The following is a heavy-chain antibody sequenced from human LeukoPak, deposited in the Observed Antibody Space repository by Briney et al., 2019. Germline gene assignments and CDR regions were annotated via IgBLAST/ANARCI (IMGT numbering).Heavy chain of an antibody. CDR3: ARGARVGCGHRFDP. CDR2: IYYSGST. V-gene: IGHV4-59*08. J-gene: IGHJ5*02. Sequence: SETLSLTCTVSGGSMSSSYESWIRQPPGKGLEWIGYIYYSGSTNYNPSLKSRVTISVDTSKNQFSLKLSSVTAADTAVYYCARGARVGCGHRFDPWGQGTLVTVSS. D-gene: IGHD1-26*01. CDR1: GGSMSSSY.